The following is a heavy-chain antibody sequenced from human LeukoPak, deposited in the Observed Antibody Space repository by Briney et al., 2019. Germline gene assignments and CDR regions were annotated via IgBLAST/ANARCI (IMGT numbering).Heavy chain of an antibody. CDR2: IYHSGST. D-gene: IGHD2-15*01. CDR3: VRVAVVAATPRYFDY. Sequence: SETLSLTCGASGYSISRGYYWGWIRKPPGKGLEWIGSIYHSGSTYYNPSLKSRVTISVDTSKNQLSLKLSSVTAADTAVYYCVRVAVVAATPRYFDYWGQGTLVTVSS. V-gene: IGHV4-38-2*01. J-gene: IGHJ4*02. CDR1: GYSISRGYY.